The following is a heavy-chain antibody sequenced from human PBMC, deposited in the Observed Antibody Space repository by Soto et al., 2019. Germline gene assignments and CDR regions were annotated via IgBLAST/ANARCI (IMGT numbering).Heavy chain of an antibody. J-gene: IGHJ6*02. CDR1: GFTFSSNA. Sequence: PGGSLRLSCAASGFTFSSNAMSWVRQAPGKGLEWVSAISGSGGSTYYADSVKGRFTISRDNSKNTLYLQMNSLRAEDTAVYYCAANRGYNYYYGMDVWGQGTTVTVSS. CDR3: AANRGYNYYYGMDV. CDR2: ISGSGGST. V-gene: IGHV3-23*01. D-gene: IGHD3-22*01.